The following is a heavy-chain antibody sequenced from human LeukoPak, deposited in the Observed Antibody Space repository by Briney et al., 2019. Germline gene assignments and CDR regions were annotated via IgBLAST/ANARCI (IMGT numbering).Heavy chain of an antibody. CDR3: ARDTLNGPFVISLDY. V-gene: IGHV3-48*03. CDR2: ISSDGRVE. J-gene: IGHJ4*02. CDR1: GFSFSSYE. Sequence: GGSLRLSCAASGFSFSSYEMNWVRQAPGKGLEWVSHISSDGRVETYVDSVRGRFTMSRDNAKNFLFLQMSGLRAEDTAVYYCARDTLNGPFVISLDYLGQGALVTVSS. D-gene: IGHD3-9*01.